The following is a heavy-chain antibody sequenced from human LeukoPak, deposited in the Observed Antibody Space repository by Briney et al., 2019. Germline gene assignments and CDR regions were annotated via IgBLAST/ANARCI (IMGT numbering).Heavy chain of an antibody. CDR2: INTDGSST. J-gene: IGHJ4*02. CDR1: GFIFSSYW. V-gene: IGHV3-74*01. CDR3: ARGSGYLH. D-gene: IGHD3-22*01. Sequence: GGSLRLSCAASGFIFSSYWMHWVRHAPGKGLAWVSRINTDGSSTSYADSVKGRFTISRDNAKNTLYLQMNSLRAEDTAVYYCARGSGYLHWGQGTLVTVSS.